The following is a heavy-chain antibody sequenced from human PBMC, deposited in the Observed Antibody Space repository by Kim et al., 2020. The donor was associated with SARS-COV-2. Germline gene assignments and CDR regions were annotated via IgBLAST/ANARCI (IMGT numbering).Heavy chain of an antibody. CDR2: IKSKTDCGTT. D-gene: IGHD6-13*01. Sequence: GGSLRLSCAASGFTFSNAWMSWVRQAPGKGLEWVGRIKSKTDCGTTDYAAPVKGRFTISRDDSKNTLYLQMNSLKTEDTAVYYCTTGIAAAGRFDPWGQGTLVTVSS. V-gene: IGHV3-15*01. J-gene: IGHJ5*02. CDR1: GFTFSNAW. CDR3: TTGIAAAGRFDP.